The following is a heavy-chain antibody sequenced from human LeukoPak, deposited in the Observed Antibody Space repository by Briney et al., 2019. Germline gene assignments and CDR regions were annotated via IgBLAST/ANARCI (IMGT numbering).Heavy chain of an antibody. CDR3: APLYNDFWSGDFDY. Sequence: SETLSLTCTVYGGSFSAYYWSWIRQPPGEGLEWIGEINHSGSTTYNPSLKSRVTISVDTSKNQFSLKLSSMTAADTAVYYCAPLYNDFWSGDFDYWGQGTLVTVSS. D-gene: IGHD3-3*01. J-gene: IGHJ4*02. CDR1: GGSFSAYY. V-gene: IGHV4-34*01. CDR2: INHSGST.